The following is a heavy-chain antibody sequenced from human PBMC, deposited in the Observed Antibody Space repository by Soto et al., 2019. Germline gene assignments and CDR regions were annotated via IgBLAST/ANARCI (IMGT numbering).Heavy chain of an antibody. CDR3: AKEGPITNWYFDY. J-gene: IGHJ4*02. CDR2: ISYDGKVA. V-gene: IGHV3-30*18. CDR1: GFTFSSYG. Sequence: QVPLVESGGGVVQPGRSLRLSCAASGFTFSSYGMHWVRQAPGKGLEWVTVISYDGKVAYYADSVKGRFTISRDNSKNTLYLRMNSLRTEDTAMYYCAKEGPITNWYFDYWGQGTLVTVSS. D-gene: IGHD1-1*01.